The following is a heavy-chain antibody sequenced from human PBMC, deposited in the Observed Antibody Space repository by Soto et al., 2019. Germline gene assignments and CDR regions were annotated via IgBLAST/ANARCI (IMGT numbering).Heavy chain of an antibody. V-gene: IGHV3-11*01. J-gene: IGHJ4*02. D-gene: IGHD2-15*01. CDR3: VRVPKGVVVAANDY. CDR1: GFTFSDHF. Sequence: QVQLVESGGGLVKPGGSLRLSCAASGFTFSDHFMSWIRQAPGQGLEWVSYVSRSGSSIYYADSVKGRFTISRDNAKNSLYLQMNSLRAEDTAVYYCVRVPKGVVVAANDYWGQGSLVTVSS. CDR2: VSRSGSSI.